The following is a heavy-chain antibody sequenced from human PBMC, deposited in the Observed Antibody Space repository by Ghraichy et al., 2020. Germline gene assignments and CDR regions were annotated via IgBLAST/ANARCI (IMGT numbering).Heavy chain of an antibody. CDR3: ANRGTAAGL. J-gene: IGHJ4*02. CDR1: GLTFSSYW. V-gene: IGHV3-7*03. CDR2: IKQDGSEK. D-gene: IGHD6-13*01. Sequence: GVLNISCAASGLTFSSYWMSWVRQAPGKGLEWVANIKQDGSEKYYVDSVKGRFTISRDNAKNSLYLQMNNLRAEDTAVYYCANRGTAAGLWGQGTLVTVSS.